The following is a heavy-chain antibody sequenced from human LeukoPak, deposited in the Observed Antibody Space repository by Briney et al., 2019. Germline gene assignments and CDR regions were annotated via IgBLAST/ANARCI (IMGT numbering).Heavy chain of an antibody. J-gene: IGHJ4*02. CDR2: IRGSGGST. CDR1: GFIFNNYA. CDR3: AKDGGKAGYYRYDY. D-gene: IGHD3-9*01. V-gene: IGHV3-23*01. Sequence: GGSLRLSCAASGFIFNNYALNWVRQAPGKGLEWVSPIRGSGGSTDFADSVKGRLTFSRDNSKNSLYLQMNSLRAEDTAVYYCAKDGGKAGYYRYDYWGQGTLVTVSS.